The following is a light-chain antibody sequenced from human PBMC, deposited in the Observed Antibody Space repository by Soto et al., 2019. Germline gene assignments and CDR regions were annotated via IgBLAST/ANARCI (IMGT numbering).Light chain of an antibody. J-gene: IGKJ1*01. CDR1: QSISSY. CDR2: AAS. V-gene: IGKV1-39*01. CDR3: QQSYSRVT. Sequence: IQMTQSPSSLSASVGDGVTITFRASQSISSYVSWYQQKPGKAPKLLIYAASRLQSGVPSRFSGSRSGTDFTLTISSLQPEDFATYYCQQSYSRVTFGQGTKVDI.